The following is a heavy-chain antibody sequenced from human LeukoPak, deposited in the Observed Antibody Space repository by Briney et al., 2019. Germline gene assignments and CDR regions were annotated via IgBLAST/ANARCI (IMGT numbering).Heavy chain of an antibody. V-gene: IGHV1-18*01. Sequence: ASVKVSCKASGYNFTNYVITWVRQAPGQGLEWMGWVSAYSGKTNYAQKFQDRVSMTTDTSTSTAYMELMSLRPDDTAIFYCARRRISSAYHLDLWGQGTLVTASS. J-gene: IGHJ5*02. CDR3: ARRRISSAYHLDL. CDR1: GYNFTNYV. D-gene: IGHD3-22*01. CDR2: VSAYSGKT.